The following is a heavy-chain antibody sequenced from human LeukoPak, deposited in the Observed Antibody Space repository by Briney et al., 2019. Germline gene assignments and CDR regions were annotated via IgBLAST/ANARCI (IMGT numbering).Heavy chain of an antibody. CDR1: GLSLSSNN. Sequence: PGGSLRLSCAASGLSLSSNNMHWVRQAPGKGLEWVSAISGSGGSTYYADSVKGRFTISRDNSKNTLYLQMNSLRAEDTAVYYCAKGGYVKDWGQGTLVTVSS. D-gene: IGHD5-12*01. CDR2: ISGSGGST. V-gene: IGHV3-23*01. J-gene: IGHJ4*02. CDR3: AKGGYVKD.